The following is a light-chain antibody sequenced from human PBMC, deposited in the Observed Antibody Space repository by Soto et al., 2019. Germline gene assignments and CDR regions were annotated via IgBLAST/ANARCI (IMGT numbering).Light chain of an antibody. CDR2: PAS. CDR3: QHLRTYPFS. J-gene: IGKJ2*03. CDR1: QDISTS. V-gene: IGKV1-9*01. Sequence: DIQLTQSPSFLSASVGDRVTVSCRASQDISTSLAWFQQKAGKVPQLLVYPASTLQDGVPSRFSGSGSGTDFTLAMNSLQAEDFATYYCQHLRTYPFSFGQGTKLDIK.